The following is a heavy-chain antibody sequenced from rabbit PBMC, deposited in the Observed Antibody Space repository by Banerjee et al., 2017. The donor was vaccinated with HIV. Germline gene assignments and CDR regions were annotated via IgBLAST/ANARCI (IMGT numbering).Heavy chain of an antibody. V-gene: IGHV1S43*01. CDR2: INTITGDT. CDR3: ARDYGGGIGYSNDL. Sequence: QEQLEESGGDLVKPEGSLTLTCTASGFSFSNGYVMCWVRQAPGKGLEWIACINTITGDTVYATWAKGRFTISRSTSLNTVDLKMTSLTAADTATYFCARDYGGGIGYSNDLWGPGTLVTV. J-gene: IGHJ4*01. D-gene: IGHD7-1*01. CDR1: GFSFSNGYV.